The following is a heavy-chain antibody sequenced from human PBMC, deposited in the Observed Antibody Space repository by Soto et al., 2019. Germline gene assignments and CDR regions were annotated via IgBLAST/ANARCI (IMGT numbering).Heavy chain of an antibody. CDR3: ARGLGIAAAGQGPAAFDY. D-gene: IGHD6-13*01. J-gene: IGHJ4*02. Sequence: SETLSLTCSVSGDSINSDKYYWGWIRQPPGKGLEWIGYTYFRGSTNYNPSLKSRVTISVDTSKNQFSLKLSSVTAADTAVYYCARGLGIAAAGQGPAAFDYWGQGTLVTVSS. CDR1: GDSINSDKYY. V-gene: IGHV4-30-4*08. CDR2: TYFRGST.